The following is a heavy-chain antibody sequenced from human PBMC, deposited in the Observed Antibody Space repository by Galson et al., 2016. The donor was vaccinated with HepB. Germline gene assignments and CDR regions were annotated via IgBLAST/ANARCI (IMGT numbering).Heavy chain of an antibody. D-gene: IGHD4-23*01. Sequence: SLRLSCAASGFSFSSYAMSWVRQAPGKGLEWVSAISGSGDYTYYADSVKDRFTISRDNSKNTLYLQMNSLRAEDTAVYYCARELGLCGGIRYWYFDFWGRGTLVTVSS. V-gene: IGHV3-23*01. CDR2: ISGSGDYT. J-gene: IGHJ2*01. CDR3: ARELGLCGGIRYWYFDF. CDR1: GFSFSSYA.